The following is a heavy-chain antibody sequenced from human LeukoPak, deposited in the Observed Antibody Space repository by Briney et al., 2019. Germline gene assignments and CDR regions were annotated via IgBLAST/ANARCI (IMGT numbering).Heavy chain of an antibody. CDR3: ARTDSNIAARRIGFDS. V-gene: IGHV3-7*01. D-gene: IGHD6-6*01. CDR2: IKQDGSEE. CDR1: GFTFSSYW. J-gene: IGHJ4*02. Sequence: GGSLRLSCAVSGFTFSSYWMSWVRQAPGKGLEWVAIIKQDGSEEYYVDSVKGRFTISRDNAKNSLYLQMNSLRAEDTAVYYCARTDSNIAARRIGFDSWGQGTLVTVSS.